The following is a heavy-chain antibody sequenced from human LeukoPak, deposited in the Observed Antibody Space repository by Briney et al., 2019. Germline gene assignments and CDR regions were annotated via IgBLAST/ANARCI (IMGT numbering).Heavy chain of an antibody. CDR3: ARVAGDFWSGYKVDP. D-gene: IGHD3-3*01. J-gene: IGHJ5*02. CDR2: INHSGST. Sequence: PSETLSLTCAVYGGSFSGYYWSWIRQPPGKGLEWIGEINHSGSTNYNPSLKSRVTISVDTSKNQFSLKLSSVTAADTAVYYCARVAGDFWSGYKVDPWGQGTLVTVSS. V-gene: IGHV4-34*01. CDR1: GGSFSGYY.